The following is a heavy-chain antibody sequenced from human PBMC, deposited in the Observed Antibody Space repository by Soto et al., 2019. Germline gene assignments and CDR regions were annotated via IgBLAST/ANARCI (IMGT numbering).Heavy chain of an antibody. CDR3: ARESGAGIY. D-gene: IGHD3-10*01. Sequence: QVKLQESGPGLVKPSQTLSLTCTVSGGSISSDTYYWSWIRQHPGKGLEWIGNIYYSGRTYYNPSLKSRVTISVDTSKNHFSLKLNSVTAADTAVFYCARESGAGIYWGQGTLVTVSS. J-gene: IGHJ4*02. CDR1: GGSISSDTYY. CDR2: IYYSGRT. V-gene: IGHV4-31*03.